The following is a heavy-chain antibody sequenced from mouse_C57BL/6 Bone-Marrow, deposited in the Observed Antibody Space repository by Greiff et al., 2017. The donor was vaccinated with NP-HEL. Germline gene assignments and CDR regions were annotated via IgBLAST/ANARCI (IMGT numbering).Heavy chain of an antibody. V-gene: IGHV5-2*01. D-gene: IGHD1-1*01. CDR1: EYEFPSHD. J-gene: IGHJ3*01. CDR2: INSDGGCS. CDR3: AKHEDYYGSSPFAY. Sequence: EVQRVESGGGLVQPGESLKLSCESNEYEFPSHDMSWVRKTPEKRLELVAAINSDGGCSYYPDTMERRFIISRDNTKKTLYLQMSRLRSEDTALYYCAKHEDYYGSSPFAYWGQGTLVTGSA.